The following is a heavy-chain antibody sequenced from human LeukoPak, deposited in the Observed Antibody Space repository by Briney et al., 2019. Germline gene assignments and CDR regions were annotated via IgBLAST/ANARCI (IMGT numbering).Heavy chain of an antibody. CDR3: ARGWGSTSSNYFDP. Sequence: SQTLSLTXTVSGGSIMSNNFYWSWISQPAGKGLDWIGRIYGSGSTNYSPSLRSRVTISMDTSKNQFSLNLNSVTAADTAVYFCARGWGSTSSNYFDPWGQGTLVTVSS. CDR2: IYGSGST. V-gene: IGHV4-61*02. J-gene: IGHJ5*02. D-gene: IGHD2-2*01. CDR1: GGSIMSNNFY.